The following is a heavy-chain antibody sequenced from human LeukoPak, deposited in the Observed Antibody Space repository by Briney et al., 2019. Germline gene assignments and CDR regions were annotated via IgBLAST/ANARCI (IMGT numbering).Heavy chain of an antibody. V-gene: IGHV3-74*01. CDR2: IKTDGSIT. CDR3: VRDFMYSTACTGC. D-gene: IGHD4-11*01. Sequence: GGSLRLSCAASGFSFSVYWMHWVRQAPGKGPVWVSRIKTDGSITDYADFVKGRFTISRDNAKNTLYLQMDSLRAEDTAVYYCVRDFMYSTACTGCWGQGTLVTVSS. J-gene: IGHJ4*02. CDR1: GFSFSVYW.